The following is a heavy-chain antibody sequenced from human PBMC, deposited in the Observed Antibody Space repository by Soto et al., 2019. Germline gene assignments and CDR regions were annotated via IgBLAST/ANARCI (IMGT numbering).Heavy chain of an antibody. CDR1: GYSFSSYY. D-gene: IGHD2-15*01. J-gene: IGHJ6*03. V-gene: IGHV1-46*01. CDR2: ITPSGGST. CDR3: ARGSLPDYYYYYYYMDV. Sequence: GASVKVSCKASGYSFSSYYIHWVRQAPGQGLEWMGVITPSGGSTSYAQKFQGRVTMTRDTSTSTVYMELSSLRSEDTAVYYCARGSLPDYYYYYYYMDVWGKGTTVTVSS.